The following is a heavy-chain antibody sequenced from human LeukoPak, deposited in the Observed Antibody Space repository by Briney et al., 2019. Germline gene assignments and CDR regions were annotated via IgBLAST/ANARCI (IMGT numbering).Heavy chain of an antibody. Sequence: PGRSLRLSCAASGFTFSSYGMHCVRQAPDKGLGWGAIIWYEGGNKNYADSVKGGFTISRDNSKNRLYLQMSSLRAEDTAVYYCPRDRHTAPLDYWGQGKLVTVSS. D-gene: IGHD5-18*01. CDR3: PRDRHTAPLDY. CDR1: GFTFSSYG. CDR2: IWYEGGNK. V-gene: IGHV3-33*01. J-gene: IGHJ4*02.